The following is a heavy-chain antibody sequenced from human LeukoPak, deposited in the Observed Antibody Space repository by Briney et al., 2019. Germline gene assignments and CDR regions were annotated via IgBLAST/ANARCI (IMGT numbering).Heavy chain of an antibody. V-gene: IGHV3-30*18. CDR3: AKELYGDTPDY. Sequence: GGSLRLSCAASGFTFSSYGMHWVRQAPGKGLEWVAVISYDGSNKYYADSVKGRFTISRDNSKNTLYLQMNSLRAEDTAVYYCAKELYGDTPDYWGQGTLVTVSS. CDR1: GFTFSSYG. CDR2: ISYDGSNK. D-gene: IGHD4-17*01. J-gene: IGHJ4*02.